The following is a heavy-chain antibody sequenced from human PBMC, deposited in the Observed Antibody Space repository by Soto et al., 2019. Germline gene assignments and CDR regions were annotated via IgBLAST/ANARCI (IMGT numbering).Heavy chain of an antibody. V-gene: IGHV1-69*13. CDR3: ASALITGTYYYYYGMDV. D-gene: IGHD1-20*01. CDR1: RVTFSCCD. CDR2: IIPIFGTA. Sequence: GASVKVSCKASRVTFSCCDLRWVRHSPGQGLEWMGGIIPIFGTANYAQKFQGRVTITADESTSTAYMELSSLRSEDTAVYYCASALITGTYYYYYGMDVWGQGTTVTVSS. J-gene: IGHJ6*02.